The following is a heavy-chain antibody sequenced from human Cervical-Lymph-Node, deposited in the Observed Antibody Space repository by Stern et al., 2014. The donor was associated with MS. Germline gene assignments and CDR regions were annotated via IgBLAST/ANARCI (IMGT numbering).Heavy chain of an antibody. CDR3: ATSTASDAFDI. CDR1: GFTFSTSV. CDR2: VWNDGSKE. D-gene: IGHD2/OR15-2a*01. Sequence: VHLVESGAGVVPPGRSLRLSCVASGFTFSTSVMHWVRQAPATRLAWVAVVWNDGSKEHFTESVKGRFSTSRDTAKNTLHLQMSSLRAEDTAVYFCATSTASDAFDIWGQGTLVTVSS. V-gene: IGHV3-33*01. J-gene: IGHJ3*02.